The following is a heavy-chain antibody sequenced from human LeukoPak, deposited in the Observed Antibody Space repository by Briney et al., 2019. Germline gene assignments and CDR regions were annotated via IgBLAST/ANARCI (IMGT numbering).Heavy chain of an antibody. CDR2: FDPEDGET. J-gene: IGHJ4*02. Sequence: ASVKVSCKVSGYTLTELSMYWVRQAPGKGLEWMGGFDPEDGETIYAQKFQGRVTMTEDTSTDTAYMELSSLRSEDTAVYYCARDERGEWELLRYPGGADYWGQGTLVTVSS. V-gene: IGHV1-24*01. CDR1: GYTLTELS. D-gene: IGHD1-26*01. CDR3: ARDERGEWELLRYPGGADY.